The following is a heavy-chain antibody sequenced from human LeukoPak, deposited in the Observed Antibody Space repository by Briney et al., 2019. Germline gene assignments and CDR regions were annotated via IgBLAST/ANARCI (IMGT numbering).Heavy chain of an antibody. V-gene: IGHV4-34*01. CDR2: FNHSAST. Sequence: SETLSLTCAVYGGSFSGYYWSWIRQPPGKGLEWIGEFNHSASTNYNPSLKSRVTISVDTSQNQFSLKLSSVTAADTAVYYCARGSGWYGYYYYGMDVWGQGTTVTVSS. CDR3: ARGSGWYGYYYYGMDV. J-gene: IGHJ6*02. CDR1: GGSFSGYY. D-gene: IGHD6-19*01.